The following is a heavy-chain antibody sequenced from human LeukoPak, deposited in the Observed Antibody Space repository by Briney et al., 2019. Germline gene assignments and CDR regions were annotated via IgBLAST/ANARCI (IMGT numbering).Heavy chain of an antibody. CDR3: ARLISRYAPFDY. CDR1: GFTFSSYS. V-gene: IGHV3-21*01. Sequence: GGSLRLSCAASGFTFSSYSMNWVRQAPGKGLEWVSSISSSSSYIYCADSVKGRFTISRDNAKNSLYLQMNSLRAEDTAVYYCARLISRYAPFDYWGQGTLVTVSS. D-gene: IGHD5-12*01. CDR2: ISSSSSYI. J-gene: IGHJ4*02.